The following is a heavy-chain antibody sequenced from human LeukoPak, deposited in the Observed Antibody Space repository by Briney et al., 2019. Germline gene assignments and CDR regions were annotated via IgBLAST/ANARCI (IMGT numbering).Heavy chain of an antibody. J-gene: IGHJ6*03. CDR3: AREHSGYDFPGRDYYYMDV. CDR1: GFTFSSYE. D-gene: IGHD5-12*01. Sequence: GGSLRLSCAASGFTFSSYEMNWVRQAPGKGLEWISYITSSGNTIYYADSVKGRFTISRDNAKNSLYLQMNSLRAEDTAVYYCAREHSGYDFPGRDYYYMDVWGKGTTVTVSS. CDR2: ITSSGNTI. V-gene: IGHV3-48*03.